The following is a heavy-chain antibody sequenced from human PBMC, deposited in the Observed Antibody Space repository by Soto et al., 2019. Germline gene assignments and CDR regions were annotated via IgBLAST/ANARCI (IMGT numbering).Heavy chain of an antibody. CDR3: AHRILRTVFGVVTTTAIYFDF. D-gene: IGHD3-3*01. J-gene: IGHJ4*02. V-gene: IGHV2-5*02. CDR2: IYWDDDK. CDR1: GFSLTTSGVG. Sequence: QITLNESGPTVVKPAETLTLTCTFSGFSLTTSGVGVGWIRQSPGKAPEWLALIYWDDDKRYSASLKSRLTITKDTSKNQVVLQMASVDPADTAIYYCAHRILRTVFGVVTTTAIYFDFWGQGTPVVVSS.